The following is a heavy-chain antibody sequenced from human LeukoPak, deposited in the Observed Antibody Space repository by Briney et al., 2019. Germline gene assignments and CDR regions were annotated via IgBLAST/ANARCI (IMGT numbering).Heavy chain of an antibody. D-gene: IGHD3-16*02. V-gene: IGHV3-11*04. CDR3: ARGAYDYVWGSYRPFDY. CDR1: GLTFSDYY. CDR2: INSSGSTI. J-gene: IGHJ4*02. Sequence: PGGSLTLSRAASGLTFSDYYLSWIRQAPGKGLEWVSYINSSGSTIYYADSVKGRFTISRDNAKNSLYLQSNSLRAEDTAVYYCARGAYDYVWGSYRPFDYWGQGNLVTVSS.